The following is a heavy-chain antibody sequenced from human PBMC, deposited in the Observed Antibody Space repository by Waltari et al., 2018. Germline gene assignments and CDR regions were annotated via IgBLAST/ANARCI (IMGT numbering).Heavy chain of an antibody. J-gene: IGHJ3*02. Sequence: QVQLQESGPGLVKPSETLSLTCTVSGGSISSYYWSWIRQPPGKGLEWIGYIYYSGSTNYNPSLKSRVTISVDTSKNQFSLKLSSVTAADTAVYYCAGGGGSYFSFDIWGQGTMVTVSS. CDR1: GGSISSYY. V-gene: IGHV4-59*01. CDR2: IYYSGST. D-gene: IGHD1-26*01. CDR3: AGGGGSYFSFDI.